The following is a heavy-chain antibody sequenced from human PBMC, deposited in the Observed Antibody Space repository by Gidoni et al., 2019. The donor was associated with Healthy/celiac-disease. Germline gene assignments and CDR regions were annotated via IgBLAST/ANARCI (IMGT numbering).Heavy chain of an antibody. Sequence: EVQLVESGGGLVQPGGSLRLSCAASGFTFSSYWMPWVRQAPGKGLVWVSRINSDGSSTSYADSVKGRFTISRDNAKNTLYLQMNSLRAEDTAVYYCARGGHYYYDSSGYPADYWGQGTLVTVSS. CDR2: INSDGSST. CDR1: GFTFSSYW. V-gene: IGHV3-74*01. CDR3: ARGGHYYYDSSGYPADY. D-gene: IGHD3-22*01. J-gene: IGHJ4*02.